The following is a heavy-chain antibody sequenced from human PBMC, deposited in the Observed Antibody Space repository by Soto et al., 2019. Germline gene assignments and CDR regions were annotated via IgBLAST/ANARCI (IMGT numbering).Heavy chain of an antibody. CDR3: TKVLTGKGPDS. D-gene: IGHD3-9*01. CDR1: GCSIRSTSYY. CDR2: IYYIGST. V-gene: IGHV4-39*02. J-gene: IGHJ4*02. Sequence: SETLSLPCPVSGCSIRSTSYYWGWVRQPPGEGLEWIGSIYYIGSTYFNPSLKSRVTISIDRPRNGFSLRLSSVTAADAGVYYCTKVLTGKGPDSWGQGTLVTVSS.